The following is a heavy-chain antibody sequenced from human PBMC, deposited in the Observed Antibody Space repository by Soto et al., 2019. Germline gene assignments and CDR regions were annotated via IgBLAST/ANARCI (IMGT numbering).Heavy chain of an antibody. V-gene: IGHV4-59*01. CDR1: GGSISSYY. Sequence: SETLSLTCTVSGGSISSYYWSWIRQPPGKGLEWIGYIYYSGSTNYNPSLKSRVTISVDTSKNQFSLKLSSVTAADTAVYYCASGKELGYCSGGSCLGLDYWGQGTLVTVSS. CDR2: IYYSGST. CDR3: ASGKELGYCSGGSCLGLDY. J-gene: IGHJ4*02. D-gene: IGHD2-15*01.